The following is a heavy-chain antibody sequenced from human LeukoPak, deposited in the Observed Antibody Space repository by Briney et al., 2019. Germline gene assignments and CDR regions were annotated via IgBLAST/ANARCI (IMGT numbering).Heavy chain of an antibody. CDR1: GYTLTELS. V-gene: IGHV1-24*01. CDR3: AINRLGYCSGGSCYSLYY. Sequence: ASVKVSCKVSGYTLTELSMHWVRQAPGKGLEWMGGFYPEDGETIYAQKFQGRVTMTEDTSTDTAYMELSSLRSEDTAVYYCAINRLGYCSGGSCYSLYYRGQGTLVTVSS. CDR2: FYPEDGET. J-gene: IGHJ4*02. D-gene: IGHD2-15*01.